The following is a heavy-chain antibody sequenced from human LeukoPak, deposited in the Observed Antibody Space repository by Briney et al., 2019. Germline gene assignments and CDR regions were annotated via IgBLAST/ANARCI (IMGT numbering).Heavy chain of an antibody. CDR2: ISDTGRTT. Sequence: GSLRLSCAASGFSFNTYAMNWVRQAPGKGLEWVSGISDTGRTTYYTDSVKGRFTISRDNSKNTLHLQINSLRAEDTALYFCAKDHDNTDYYYYFDSWGQGTLVTVSS. D-gene: IGHD2-21*02. V-gene: IGHV3-23*01. J-gene: IGHJ4*02. CDR1: GFSFNTYA. CDR3: AKDHDNTDYYYYFDS.